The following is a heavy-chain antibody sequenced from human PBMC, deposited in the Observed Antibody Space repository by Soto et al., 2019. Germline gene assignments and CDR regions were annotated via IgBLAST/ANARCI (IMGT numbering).Heavy chain of an antibody. J-gene: IGHJ4*02. D-gene: IGHD6-19*01. CDR3: ARGVGSSGWSLYFPDY. CDR2: INHSGST. CDR1: GGSFSGYY. V-gene: IGHV4-34*01. Sequence: SETLSLTCAVYGGSFSGYYWSWIRQPPGKGLEWIGEINHSGSTNYNPSLKSRVTISVDTSKNQFSLKLSSVTAADTAVYYCARGVGSSGWSLYFPDYWGQGTLVTVSS.